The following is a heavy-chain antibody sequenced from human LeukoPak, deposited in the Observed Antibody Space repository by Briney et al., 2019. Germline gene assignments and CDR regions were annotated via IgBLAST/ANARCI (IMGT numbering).Heavy chain of an antibody. CDR3: AKMARGSSSWYWDY. CDR2: ISYDGSNK. V-gene: IGHV3-30*18. Sequence: PGRSLRLSCAASEFTFSSYGMHWVRQAPGKGLEWVAVISYDGSNKYYADSVKGRFTISRDNSKNTLYLQMDSLRAEDTAVYYCAKMARGSSSWYWDYWGQGTLVTVSS. J-gene: IGHJ4*02. CDR1: EFTFSSYG. D-gene: IGHD6-13*01.